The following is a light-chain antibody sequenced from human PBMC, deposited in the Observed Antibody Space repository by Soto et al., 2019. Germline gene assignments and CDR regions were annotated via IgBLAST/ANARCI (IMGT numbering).Light chain of an antibody. CDR3: QAWASSTVV. J-gene: IGLJ2*01. CDR1: KLGNRY. Sequence: SYELTQPPSVSVSPGQTVSITCSGDKLGNRYACWYQQKPGQSPVLVIYQNSKRPSGIPERFSGSNSGNTATLTISGTQAMDEADYYCQAWASSTVVFGGGTKLTVL. CDR2: QNS. V-gene: IGLV3-1*01.